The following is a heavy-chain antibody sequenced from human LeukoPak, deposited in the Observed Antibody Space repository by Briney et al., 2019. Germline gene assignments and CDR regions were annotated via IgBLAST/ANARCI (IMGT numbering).Heavy chain of an antibody. CDR1: GGSISSSSYY. Sequence: SETLSLTCTVSGGSISSSSYYWGWIRQPPGKGLEWIGSIYYSGSTYYNPSLKSRVTISVDTSKNQFSLKLSSVTAADTAVYYCARQQVLLWFGELLCYFDYWGQGTLATVSS. CDR2: IYYSGST. CDR3: ARQQVLLWFGELLCYFDY. J-gene: IGHJ4*02. D-gene: IGHD3-10*01. V-gene: IGHV4-39*01.